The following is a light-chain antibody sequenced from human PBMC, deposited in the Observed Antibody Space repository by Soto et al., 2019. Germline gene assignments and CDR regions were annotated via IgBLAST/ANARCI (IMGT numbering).Light chain of an antibody. V-gene: IGKV3-15*01. J-gene: IGKJ2*01. CDR3: QQYNTWPTYT. CDR1: QSITSH. CDR2: DAS. Sequence: EIVMTQSQATLSVSPGERATLSCRASQSITSHLAWYQQKPGQTPRLLIYDASTRATGIPARFSASGSGTEFTLTISSVLSEDFAVYYCQQYNTWPTYTFGQGTKLDIK.